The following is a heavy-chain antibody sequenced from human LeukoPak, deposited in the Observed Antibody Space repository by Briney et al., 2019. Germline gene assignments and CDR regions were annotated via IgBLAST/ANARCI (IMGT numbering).Heavy chain of an antibody. CDR1: GYTFTSYY. Sequence: SVKVSCKASGYTFTSYYMHWVRQAPGQGLEWMGGIIPIFGTANYAQKFQGRVTITADESTSTAYMELSSLRSEDTAVYYCARGLGYSYGYFGYWGQGTLVTVSS. V-gene: IGHV1-69*13. CDR2: IIPIFGTA. D-gene: IGHD5-18*01. J-gene: IGHJ4*02. CDR3: ARGLGYSYGYFGY.